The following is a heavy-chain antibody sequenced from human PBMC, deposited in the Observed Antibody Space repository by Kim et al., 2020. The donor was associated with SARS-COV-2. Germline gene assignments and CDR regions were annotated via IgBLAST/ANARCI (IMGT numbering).Heavy chain of an antibody. D-gene: IGHD2-21*01. Sequence: SETLSLTCSVSGDSVSSGLYYWSWVRQPPGKGLEYIGWIYYTGTTNYNPSLRGRVTTSIDMSKNQFSLRLTSVTAADTALYYCVRLTDCGGECARFDVWGRGTLVTVSS. CDR2: IYYTGTT. CDR3: VRLTDCGGECARFDV. V-gene: IGHV4-61*01. CDR1: GDSVSSGLYY. J-gene: IGHJ2*01.